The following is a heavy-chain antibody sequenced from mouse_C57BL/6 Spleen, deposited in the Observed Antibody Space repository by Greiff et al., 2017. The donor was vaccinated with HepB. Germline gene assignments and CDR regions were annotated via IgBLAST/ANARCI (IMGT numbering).Heavy chain of an antibody. V-gene: IGHV5-17*01. Sequence: EVQLVESGGGLVKPGGSLKLSCAASGFTFSDYGMHWVRQAPEKGLEWVAYISSGSSTIYYADTVKGRFTISRDNAKNTLFLQMTSLRSEDTAMYYCANGYDYDGFAYWGQGTLVTVSA. J-gene: IGHJ3*01. D-gene: IGHD2-4*01. CDR2: ISSGSSTI. CDR1: GFTFSDYG. CDR3: ANGYDYDGFAY.